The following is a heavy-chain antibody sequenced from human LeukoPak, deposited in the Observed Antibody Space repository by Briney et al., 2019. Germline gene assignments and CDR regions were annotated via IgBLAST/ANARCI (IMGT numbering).Heavy chain of an antibody. CDR1: GYTFTSYG. V-gene: IGHV1-18*01. CDR3: ARDFYSSSWYGGDYYYGMDV. J-gene: IGHJ6*02. D-gene: IGHD6-13*01. Sequence: ASVKVSCKASGYTFTSYGISWVRQAPGQGLEWMGWISAYNGNTNYAQKLQGRVTMTTDTSTNTAYMELRSLRSDDTAVYYCARDFYSSSWYGGDYYYGMDVWGQGTTVPVSS. CDR2: ISAYNGNT.